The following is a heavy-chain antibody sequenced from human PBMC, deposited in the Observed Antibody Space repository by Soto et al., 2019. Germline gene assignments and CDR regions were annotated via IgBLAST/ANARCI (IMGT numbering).Heavy chain of an antibody. D-gene: IGHD2-15*01. CDR1: GDSMSWGVYY. CDR2: IYYSGST. V-gene: IGHV4-31*03. J-gene: IGHJ4*02. CDR3: ARGSTVAAILFDY. Sequence: SATLSLTCTVSGDSMSWGVYYWSWIRQHPGKGLEWIGYIYYSGSTYYNPSLKSRVIISVDTSKDQFSLKLSSVTAADTAVYYCARGSTVAAILFDYWGQGTLVTVSS.